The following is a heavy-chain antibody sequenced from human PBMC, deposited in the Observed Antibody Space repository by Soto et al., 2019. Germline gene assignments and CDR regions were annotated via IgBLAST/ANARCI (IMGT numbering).Heavy chain of an antibody. CDR3: ARQTKFDAFDI. D-gene: IGHD1-7*01. CDR2: INPNSGGT. J-gene: IGHJ3*02. CDR1: GYTFTDYY. V-gene: IGHV1-2*04. Sequence: QVQLVQSGAEVKKPGASVKVSCKASGYTFTDYYIHWVRQAPGQGLEWMGWINPNSGGTNYAEKFQGWVTMTRDTAISTAYMELSRLISDDTTVYHCARQTKFDAFDIWGQGTVVTVSS.